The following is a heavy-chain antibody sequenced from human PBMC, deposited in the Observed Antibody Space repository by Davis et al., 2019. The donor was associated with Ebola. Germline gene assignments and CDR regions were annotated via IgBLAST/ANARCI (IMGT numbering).Heavy chain of an antibody. CDR2: VRDNGRNT. V-gene: IGHV3-23*01. Sequence: GESLKISCAASGFTFRTYAMSWVRQAPGKGPEWVAGVRDNGRNTFYKDSVKGRFTISRDNSKNMVYLQMNSLRAEDTAVYYCAKDPPGGEYLDHWGQGTLVTVSS. CDR1: GFTFRTYA. CDR3: AKDPPGGEYLDH. J-gene: IGHJ4*02. D-gene: IGHD3-16*01.